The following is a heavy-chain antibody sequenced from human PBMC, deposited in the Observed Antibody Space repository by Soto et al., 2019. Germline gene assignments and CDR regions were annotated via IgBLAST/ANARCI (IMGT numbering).Heavy chain of an antibody. CDR1: GFTFSSYW. Sequence: EVQLVESGGGLVQPGGSLRLSCAASGFTFSSYWMHWVRQGPGKGPVWVSRIKNDGSFTSYADCVKGRFTISRDNAENTVYMHMNSLSAEDTDVYYCAREGVTGGFDHWGQGTLVTVSS. J-gene: IGHJ5*02. D-gene: IGHD2-8*02. V-gene: IGHV3-74*01. CDR3: AREGVTGGFDH. CDR2: IKNDGSFT.